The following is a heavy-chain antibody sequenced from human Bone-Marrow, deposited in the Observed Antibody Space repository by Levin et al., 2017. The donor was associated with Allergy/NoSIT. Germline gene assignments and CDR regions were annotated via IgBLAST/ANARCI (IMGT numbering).Heavy chain of an antibody. CDR1: GGSISSSSYY. J-gene: IGHJ4*02. Sequence: NPSETLSLTCTVSGGSISSSSYYWGWIRQPPGKGLEWIGSIYYSGSTYYNPSLKSRVTISVDTSKNQFSLKLSSVTAADTAVYYCASSTYDSSGYYYCGYWGQGTLVTVSS. CDR2: IYYSGST. D-gene: IGHD3-22*01. CDR3: ASSTYDSSGYYYCGY. V-gene: IGHV4-39*01.